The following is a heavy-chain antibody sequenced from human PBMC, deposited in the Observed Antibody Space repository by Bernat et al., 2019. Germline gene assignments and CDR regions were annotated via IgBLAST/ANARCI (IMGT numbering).Heavy chain of an antibody. CDR3: AKGADFGDYDGYDAFDI. CDR2: ISYDGSIR. Sequence: QVQLVESGGGVVQPGRSLRLSCAASGFTFTSYGMHWVRQAPGKGLEWVAVISYDGSIRYYADSVKGRFTISRDNSKNTLFLQMNSLRVEDTAMYYCAKGADFGDYDGYDAFDIWGHGTMVTVSS. V-gene: IGHV3-30*18. J-gene: IGHJ3*02. CDR1: GFTFTSYG. D-gene: IGHD4-17*01.